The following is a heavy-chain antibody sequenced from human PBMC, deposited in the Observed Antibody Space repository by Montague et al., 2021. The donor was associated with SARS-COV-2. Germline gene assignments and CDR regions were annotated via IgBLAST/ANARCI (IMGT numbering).Heavy chain of an antibody. V-gene: IGHV4-4*08. D-gene: IGHD2-15*01. Sequence: SETLSLTCNVSGVAFSSCSWAWIRHAPGTGLELVCYVSLTKNTNYNPSLQSRVSMFVDSSKSQFSLELSSVTAADTAIYYCARFRIWNHLYGMDVWGQGTTVIVSS. CDR1: GVAFSSCS. CDR3: ARFRIWNHLYGMDV. CDR2: VSLTKNT. J-gene: IGHJ6*02.